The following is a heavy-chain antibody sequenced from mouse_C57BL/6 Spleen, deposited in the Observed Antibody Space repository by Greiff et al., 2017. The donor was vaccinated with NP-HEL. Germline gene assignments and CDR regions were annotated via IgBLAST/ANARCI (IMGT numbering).Heavy chain of an antibody. J-gene: IGHJ4*01. CDR2: IYPGSGNT. V-gene: IGHV1-76*01. CDR1: GYTFTDYY. Sequence: VQLKESGAELVRPGASVKLSCKASGYTFTDYYINWVKQRPGQGLEWIARIYPGSGNTYYNEKFKGKATLTAEKSSSTAYMQLSSLTSEDSAVYFCARVSYGNYLYAMDYWGQGTSVTVSS. D-gene: IGHD2-1*01. CDR3: ARVSYGNYLYAMDY.